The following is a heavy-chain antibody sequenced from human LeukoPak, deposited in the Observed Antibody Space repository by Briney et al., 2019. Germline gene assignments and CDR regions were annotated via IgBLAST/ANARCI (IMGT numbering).Heavy chain of an antibody. CDR3: ARVMVGRLLSYPMYYFDY. CDR1: GGSISSSSYY. J-gene: IGHJ4*02. D-gene: IGHD2-8*01. V-gene: IGHV4-39*07. Sequence: PSETPSLTCTVSGGSISSSSYYWGWIRQPPGKGLEWIGSIYYSGSTYYNPSLKSRVTISVDTSKNQFSLKLSSVTAADTAVYYCARVMVGRLLSYPMYYFDYWGQGTLVTVSS. CDR2: IYYSGST.